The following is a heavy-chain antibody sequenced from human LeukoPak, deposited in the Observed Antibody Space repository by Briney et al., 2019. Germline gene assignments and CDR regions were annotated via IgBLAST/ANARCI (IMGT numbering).Heavy chain of an antibody. CDR2: INSDGIST. D-gene: IGHD6-19*01. CDR3: ARDPDRSGWSTSEY. CDR1: GFTLRSYW. J-gene: IGHJ4*02. Sequence: PGGSLRLSCAASGFTLRSYWMHWVRQAPGKGLVWVSRINSDGISTTYADSVKGRFTISRDNAKNTLYLQMNSLRAEDTAVYYCARDPDRSGWSTSEYWGQGTLVTVSS. V-gene: IGHV3-74*01.